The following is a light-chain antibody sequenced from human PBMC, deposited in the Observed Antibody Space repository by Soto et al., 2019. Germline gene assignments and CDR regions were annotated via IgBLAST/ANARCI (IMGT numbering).Light chain of an antibody. V-gene: IGKV3-20*01. CDR3: QQYGSSPALT. CDR1: QSVSSNN. CDR2: GAS. J-gene: IGKJ4*01. Sequence: EIVLTQSPATLSLSPGERATLSCRASQSVSSNNLAWYQQKPGQAPRLLIYGASSRATGIPDRFSGSGSGTDFNLTISRLEPEDFAAYYCQQYGSSPALTFGGGTRVDIK.